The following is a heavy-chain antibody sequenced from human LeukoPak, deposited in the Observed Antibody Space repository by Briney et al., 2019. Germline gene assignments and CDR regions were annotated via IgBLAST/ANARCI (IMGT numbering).Heavy chain of an antibody. CDR3: ARGGIAAAGTSADY. J-gene: IGHJ4*02. V-gene: IGHV1-69*06. CDR2: IIPIFGTA. CDR1: GGTFSSYA. Sequence: SVKVSCKASGGTFSSYAISWVRQAPGQGLEWMGGIIPIFGTANYAQKFQGRVTITADKSTSTAYMELSSLRSEDTAVYYCARGGIAAAGTSADYWGQGTLVTVSS. D-gene: IGHD6-13*01.